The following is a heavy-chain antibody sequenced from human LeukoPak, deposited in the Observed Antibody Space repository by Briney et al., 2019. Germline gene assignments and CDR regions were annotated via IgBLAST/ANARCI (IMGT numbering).Heavy chain of an antibody. CDR3: ARGVGWNYGDDAFDI. V-gene: IGHV3-21*01. Sequence: GGSLRLSCAASGFTFSSYSMNWVRQAAGKGREWVSSISSSSRYIYYADSVKGRFTISRDNATNSLYLQLNSLRAEDTAVYYCARGVGWNYGDDAFDIWGQGTMVTVSS. J-gene: IGHJ3*02. D-gene: IGHD4-17*01. CDR2: ISSSSRYI. CDR1: GFTFSSYS.